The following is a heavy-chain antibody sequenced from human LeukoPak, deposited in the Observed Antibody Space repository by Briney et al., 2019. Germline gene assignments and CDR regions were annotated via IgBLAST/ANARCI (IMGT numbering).Heavy chain of an antibody. J-gene: IGHJ6*02. CDR3: ARDHCSSTSCYFSYYYYGMDV. Sequence: GASVKVSCKASGYTFTSYDINWVRQATGQGLEWMGWMNPNSGNTNYAQKLQGRVTMTTDTSTSTAYMELRSLRSDDTAVYYCARDHCSSTSCYFSYYYYGMDVWGQGTTVTVSS. V-gene: IGHV1-18*01. D-gene: IGHD2-2*01. CDR1: GYTFTSYD. CDR2: MNPNSGNT.